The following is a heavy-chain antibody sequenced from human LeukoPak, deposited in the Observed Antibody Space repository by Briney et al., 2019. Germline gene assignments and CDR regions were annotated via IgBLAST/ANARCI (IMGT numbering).Heavy chain of an antibody. V-gene: IGHV4-59*08. CDR3: ARLRITMVRGVPTLYYFDY. J-gene: IGHJ4*02. CDR1: GGSISSYY. CDR2: IYYSGST. Sequence: SETLSLTCTVSGGSISSYYWSWIRQPPGKGLEWIGYIYYSGSTNYNPSLKSRVTISVDTSKNQFSLKLSSVTAADTAVYYCARLRITMVRGVPTLYYFDYWGQGTLVTVSS. D-gene: IGHD3-10*01.